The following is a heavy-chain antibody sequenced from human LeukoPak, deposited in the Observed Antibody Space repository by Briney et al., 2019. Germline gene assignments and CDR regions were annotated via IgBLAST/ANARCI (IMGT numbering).Heavy chain of an antibody. CDR3: ARLGSGRGWFDP. CDR1: GGSISSSHW. J-gene: IGHJ5*02. Sequence: SGTLSLTCAVSGGSISSSHWWSWVRQPPGKGLEWIGEIYHSGSTNYNPSLKSRVTISVDTSKNQFSLKLSSVTAADTAVYYCARLGSGRGWFDPWGQGTLVTVSS. V-gene: IGHV4-4*02. D-gene: IGHD3-10*01. CDR2: IYHSGST.